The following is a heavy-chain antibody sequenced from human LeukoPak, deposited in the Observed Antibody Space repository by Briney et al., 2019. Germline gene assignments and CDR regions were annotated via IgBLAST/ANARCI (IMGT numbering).Heavy chain of an antibody. D-gene: IGHD3-3*01. Sequence: GGSLRLSCAASGFTFSSYAMSWVRQAPGKGLDWVSAISGSGGSTYYADSVKGRFTISRDNSKNTLYLQMNSLRAEDTAVYYCVKGEWFQTSSAFDIWGQGTMVTVSS. CDR1: GFTFSSYA. CDR3: VKGEWFQTSSAFDI. CDR2: ISGSGGST. J-gene: IGHJ3*02. V-gene: IGHV3-23*01.